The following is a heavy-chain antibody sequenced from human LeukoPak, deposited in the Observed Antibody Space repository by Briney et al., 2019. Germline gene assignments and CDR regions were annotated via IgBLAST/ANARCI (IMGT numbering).Heavy chain of an antibody. CDR2: INPNSGGT. CDR1: GYTFIDYY. Sequence: EASVTVCFSASGYTFIDYYMHLVRQPPGQGLEWMGCINPNSGGTRYAQKFQGRVAMTRDTSISTAYMELSRLRSDDTAVYYCARASYYYDSSGYPGYYFDYWGQGTLVTVSS. D-gene: IGHD3-22*01. J-gene: IGHJ4*02. V-gene: IGHV1-2*02. CDR3: ARASYYYDSSGYPGYYFDY.